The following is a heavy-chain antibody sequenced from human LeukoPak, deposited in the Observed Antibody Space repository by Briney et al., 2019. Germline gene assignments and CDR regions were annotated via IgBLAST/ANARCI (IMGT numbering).Heavy chain of an antibody. CDR3: ASSVGDYSYYFDY. CDR1: GFTFSSYA. Sequence: GGSLRLSCAASGFTFSSYAMSWVRQAPGKGLEWVSSISSSSSYIYYADSVKGRFTISRDNAKNSLYLQMNSLRAEDTAVYYCASSVGDYSYYFDYWGQGTLVTVSS. V-gene: IGHV3-21*01. CDR2: ISSSSSYI. J-gene: IGHJ4*02. D-gene: IGHD4-17*01.